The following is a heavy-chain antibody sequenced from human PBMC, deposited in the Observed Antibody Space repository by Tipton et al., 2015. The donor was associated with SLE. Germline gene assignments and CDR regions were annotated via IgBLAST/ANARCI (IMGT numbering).Heavy chain of an antibody. Sequence: LSLTCAASGFTFSGYSMNWVRQPPGKGLEWVSSISGSGTYIYYVDSVKGRFTISRDDAKNSLFLQMNSLRAEDTAVYYCTRDRQVPAATFSWYFDLWGRGTLVTVSS. CDR2: ISGSGTYI. CDR3: TRDRQVPAATFSWYFDL. V-gene: IGHV3-21*01. J-gene: IGHJ2*01. D-gene: IGHD2-2*01. CDR1: GFTFSGYS.